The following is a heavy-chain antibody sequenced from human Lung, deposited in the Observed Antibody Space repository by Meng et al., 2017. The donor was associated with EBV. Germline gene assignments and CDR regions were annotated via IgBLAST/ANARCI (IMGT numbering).Heavy chain of an antibody. J-gene: IGHJ5*02. CDR3: ARWAHEEMWFGP. CDR1: GDSVSSDSAA. V-gene: IGHV6-1*01. D-gene: IGHD5-24*01. Sequence: QVQLQQSGPGVVKLSXTLSLTCDISGDSVSSDSAAWNWIWQSPSRGLEWLGRTYYRSQWYNAYAVSVKSRIAINPDTSKNQFSLQLNSVTPEDSAVYFCARWAHEEMWFGPWRQGTLVNVSS. CDR2: TYYRSQWYN.